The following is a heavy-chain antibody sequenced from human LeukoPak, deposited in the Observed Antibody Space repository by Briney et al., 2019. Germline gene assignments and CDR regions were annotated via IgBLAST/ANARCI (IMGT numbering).Heavy chain of an antibody. CDR3: AKDPGATVGRGEC. CDR1: GFTFNSYA. J-gene: IGHJ4*02. D-gene: IGHD3-16*01. Sequence: GGSLRLSCAVSGFTFNSYAMSWVRQAPGKGLKWVSTITNSGDRTYYADSVKGRFTISRDNSKNTLYLQMNSLRADDTALYYCAKDPGATVGRGECWGQGTLVTVSS. V-gene: IGHV3-23*01. CDR2: ITNSGDRT.